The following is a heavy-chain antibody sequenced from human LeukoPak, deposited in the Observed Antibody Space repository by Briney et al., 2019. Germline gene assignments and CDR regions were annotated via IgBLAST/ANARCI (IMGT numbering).Heavy chain of an antibody. Sequence: SETLSLTCSVSSDSISSSSYLWVWVRQPPGKGLEWIGDIYSNGHISYNPSLKSRAAISVDTSKNQFSLNLSSVAAADTAVYYCARRNNLWYYFDYWGQGTLVTVSS. CDR2: IYSNGHI. CDR1: SDSISSSSYL. D-gene: IGHD1/OR15-1a*01. CDR3: ARRNNLWYYFDY. J-gene: IGHJ4*02. V-gene: IGHV4-39*01.